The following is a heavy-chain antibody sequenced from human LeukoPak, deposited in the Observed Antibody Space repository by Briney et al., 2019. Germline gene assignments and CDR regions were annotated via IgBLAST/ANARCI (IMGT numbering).Heavy chain of an antibody. CDR3: ARRVDATRWFDP. Sequence: GGSLRLSCAASGFTFSNYFMHWVRQAPGRGLVWVSRINPEGTNTMYAGSVKGRFTISRDNAKNILYLQMNSLRDDDMAVYYCARRVDATRWFDPWGQGTLVTVSS. D-gene: IGHD2-15*01. V-gene: IGHV3-74*03. J-gene: IGHJ5*02. CDR2: INPEGTNT. CDR1: GFTFSNYF.